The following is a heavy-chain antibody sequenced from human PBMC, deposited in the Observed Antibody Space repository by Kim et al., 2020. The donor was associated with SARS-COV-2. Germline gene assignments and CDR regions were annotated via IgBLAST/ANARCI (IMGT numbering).Heavy chain of an antibody. CDR1: GFTFSIYG. J-gene: IGHJ4*02. Sequence: GGSLRLSCAASGFTFSIYGMHWVRQAPGKGLEWVAVISYDGSNKYYADSVKGRFTISRDNSKNTLYLQMNSLRAEDTAVYYCARQGIAAAGDYWGQGTLVTVSS. D-gene: IGHD6-13*01. CDR2: ISYDGSNK. CDR3: ARQGIAAAGDY. V-gene: IGHV3-30*03.